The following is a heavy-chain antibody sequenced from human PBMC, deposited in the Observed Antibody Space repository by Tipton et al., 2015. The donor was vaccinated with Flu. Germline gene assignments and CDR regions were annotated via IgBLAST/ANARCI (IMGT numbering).Heavy chain of an antibody. J-gene: IGHJ3*02. CDR2: IHTSAGT. Sequence: TLSLTCSVSGDSLGSSYYWAWIRQPPGRGLEWIGNIHTSAGTYYNPSLKSRVTISVDTSKNQFSLKLSSVTAADTAIYYCARRPYMSSSDLYAFDIWGQGTMVTVSS. CDR1: GDSLGSSYY. D-gene: IGHD6-6*01. CDR3: ARRPYMSSSDLYAFDI. V-gene: IGHV4-38-2*01.